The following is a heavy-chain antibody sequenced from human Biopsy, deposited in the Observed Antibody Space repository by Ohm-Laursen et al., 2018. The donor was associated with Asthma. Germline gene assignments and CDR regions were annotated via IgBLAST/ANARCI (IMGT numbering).Heavy chain of an antibody. D-gene: IGHD3-10*01. Sequence: SSVKVSCKASGDSFSNYAISWVRQAPGQGLEWMGWIRPHTGDTNYAQMLRGRVTMTTDTSTSTAYMELRGLRSDDTAVYYCARDPGGFDPWGQGTLVTVSS. CDR1: GDSFSNYA. V-gene: IGHV1-18*01. J-gene: IGHJ5*02. CDR3: ARDPGGFDP. CDR2: IRPHTGDT.